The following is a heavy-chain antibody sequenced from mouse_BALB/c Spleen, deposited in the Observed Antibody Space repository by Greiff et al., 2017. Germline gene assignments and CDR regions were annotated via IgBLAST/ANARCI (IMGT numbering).Heavy chain of an antibody. D-gene: IGHD2-14*01. J-gene: IGHJ2*01. V-gene: IGHV2-6-7*01. Sequence: QVQLKQSGPGLVAPSQSLSITCTVSGFSLTGYGVNWVRQPPGKGLEWLGMIWGDGSTDYNSALKSRLSISKDNSKSQVFLKMNSLQTDDTARYFCAREGEVRGMDYWGQGTTLTVSS. CDR1: GFSLTGYG. CDR3: AREGEVRGMDY. CDR2: IWGDGST.